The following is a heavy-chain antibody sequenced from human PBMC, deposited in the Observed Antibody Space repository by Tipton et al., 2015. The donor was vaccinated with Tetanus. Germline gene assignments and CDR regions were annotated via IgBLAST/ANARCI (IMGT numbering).Heavy chain of an antibody. CDR1: GGSISGSGYF. D-gene: IGHD6-6*01. CDR3: ARDQGGGRVVRLNWFDP. Sequence: LRLSCNVSGGSISGSGYFWNWIRQFPGRGLEWIGYIYYSGDTFYNPSLKGRAAMSVDTSKNQFSLNLSSVTAADTAIYYCARDQGGGRVVRLNWFDPWGQGTLVTVSS. J-gene: IGHJ5*02. CDR2: IYYSGDT. V-gene: IGHV4-31*02.